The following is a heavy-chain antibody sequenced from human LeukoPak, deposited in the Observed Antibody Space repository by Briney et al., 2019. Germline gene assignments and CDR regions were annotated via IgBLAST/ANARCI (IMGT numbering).Heavy chain of an antibody. CDR1: GFTFSSYW. CDR3: AREFYYDRLLIGAFDI. J-gene: IGHJ3*02. Sequence: PGGSLRLSCAAPGFTFSSYWMSWVRQAPGKGLEWVANIKQDGSEKYYVDSVKGRFTISRDNAKNSLYLQMNSLRAEDTAVYYCAREFYYDRLLIGAFDIWGQGTMVTVSS. CDR2: IKQDGSEK. D-gene: IGHD3-22*01. V-gene: IGHV3-7*01.